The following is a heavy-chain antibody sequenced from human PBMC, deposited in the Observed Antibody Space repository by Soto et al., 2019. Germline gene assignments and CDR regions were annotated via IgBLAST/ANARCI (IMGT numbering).Heavy chain of an antibody. V-gene: IGHV4-4*02. CDR3: AGQVNTAYTYHH. J-gene: IGHJ4*02. D-gene: IGHD5-18*01. CDR2: SHHSGNT. Sequence: QVQLQESGPGLVKSSGTLSLTCAVSGGSISSNNWWCWVRQPPGEGLEWIGDSHHSGNTNHNPSLKGRVTISVDKSKSQFSLNLGSVTAADTAVYYCAGQVNTAYTYHHWGQGTLVTVSS. CDR1: GGSISSNNW.